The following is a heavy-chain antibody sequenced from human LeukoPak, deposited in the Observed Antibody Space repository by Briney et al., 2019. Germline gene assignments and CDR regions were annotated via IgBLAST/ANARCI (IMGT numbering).Heavy chain of an antibody. CDR3: ASSPANWFDP. CDR1: GGSFGGYY. CDR2: INHSGST. Sequence: SETLSLTCAVYGGSFGGYYWSWIRQPPGKGLEWIGEINHSGSTNYNPSLKSRVTISVDTSQNQFSLKLSSVTAADTAVYYCASSPANWFDPWGQGTLVTVSS. V-gene: IGHV4-34*01. J-gene: IGHJ5*02.